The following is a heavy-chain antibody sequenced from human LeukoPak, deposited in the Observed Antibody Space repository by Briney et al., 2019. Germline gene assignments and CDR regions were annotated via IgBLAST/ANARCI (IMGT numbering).Heavy chain of an antibody. Sequence: SETLSLTCTVSGASISSYCWSWIRQPPGKGLEWIGYICYSGSTKFNLSFKGRVTISVATSKNQFSLKLSSVTAADTAVYYCARGRKYTSGYRVTELGSGYSDYWGQGTLVTVSS. D-gene: IGHD5-18*01. J-gene: IGHJ4*02. V-gene: IGHV4-59*01. CDR1: GASISSYC. CDR2: ICYSGST. CDR3: ARGRKYTSGYRVTELGSGYSDY.